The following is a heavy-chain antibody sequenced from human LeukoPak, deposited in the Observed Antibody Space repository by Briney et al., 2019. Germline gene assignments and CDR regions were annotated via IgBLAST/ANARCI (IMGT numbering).Heavy chain of an antibody. CDR2: IYYSGST. J-gene: IGHJ4*02. CDR3: ARDGMDWNDPGAFDY. CDR1: GGSISSYY. V-gene: IGHV4-59*01. D-gene: IGHD1-1*01. Sequence: SETLSLTCTVSGGSISSYYWSWIRQPPGKGLEWIGYIYYSGSTNYNPSLKSRVTISVDTSKNQFSLKLSSVTAADTAVYYCARDGMDWNDPGAFDYWGQGTLVTVSS.